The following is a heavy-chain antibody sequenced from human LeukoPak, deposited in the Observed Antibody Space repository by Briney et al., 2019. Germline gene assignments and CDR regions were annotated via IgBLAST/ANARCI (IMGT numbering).Heavy chain of an antibody. V-gene: IGHV3-21*01. J-gene: IGHJ5*02. Sequence: GGSLRLSCAASRFTFTNYSMNWVRQAPGKGLEWVSSISSLSNYIYYADSVKGRFTISRDNAKNSLYLQMNSLRAEDTAVYYCARDLGQYYDTSDNWFDPWGQGTLVTVSS. CDR3: ARDLGQYYDTSDNWFDP. D-gene: IGHD3-22*01. CDR1: RFTFTNYS. CDR2: ISSLSNYI.